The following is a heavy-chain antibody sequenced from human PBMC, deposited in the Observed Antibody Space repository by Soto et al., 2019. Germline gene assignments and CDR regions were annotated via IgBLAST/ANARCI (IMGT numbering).Heavy chain of an antibody. D-gene: IGHD2-21*02. CDR3: ARDLRVVVTAPPYGMDV. CDR2: IYYSGST. J-gene: IGHJ6*02. Sequence: QVQLQESGPGLVKPSETLSLTCTVSGGSVSSGSYYWSWIRQPPGKGLEWIGYIYYSGSTHYNPSLKSRVTISVDTSKNRFSLKLSYVTAADTAVYYCARDLRVVVTAPPYGMDVWGQGTTVTVSS. CDR1: GGSVSSGSYY. V-gene: IGHV4-61*01.